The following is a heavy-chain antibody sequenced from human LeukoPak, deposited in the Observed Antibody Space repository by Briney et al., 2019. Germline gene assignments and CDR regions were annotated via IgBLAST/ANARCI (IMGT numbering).Heavy chain of an antibody. D-gene: IGHD3-22*01. CDR2: ISGSGGST. CDR3: AKRAYDSSGYYSFDY. Sequence: GGSLRLSCAASGFTFSSYATSWVRQAPGKGLEWVSAISGSGGSTYYADSVKGRFTISRDNSKNTLYLQMNSLRAEDTAVYYCAKRAYDSSGYYSFDYWGQGTLVTVSS. CDR1: GFTFSSYA. V-gene: IGHV3-23*01. J-gene: IGHJ4*02.